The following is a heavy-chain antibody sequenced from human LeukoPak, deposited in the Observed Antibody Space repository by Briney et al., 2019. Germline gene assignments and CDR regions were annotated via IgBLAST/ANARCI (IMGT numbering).Heavy chain of an antibody. J-gene: IGHJ6*02. D-gene: IGHD5-18*01. CDR3: ARDEGGYSYRRGRDYYYGMDV. CDR2: IYYSGST. Sequence: SETLSLTCTVSGGSISSSSYYWGWIRQPPGKGLEWIGSIYYSGSTYYNPSLKSRVTISVDTSKNQFSLKLSSVTAADTAVYYCARDEGGYSYRRGRDYYYGMDVWGQGTTVTVSS. CDR1: GGSISSSSYY. V-gene: IGHV4-39*07.